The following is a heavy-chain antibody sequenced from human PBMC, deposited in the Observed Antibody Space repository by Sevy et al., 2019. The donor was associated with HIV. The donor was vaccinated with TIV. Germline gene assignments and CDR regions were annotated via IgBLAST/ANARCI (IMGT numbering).Heavy chain of an antibody. D-gene: IGHD2-2*01. Sequence: SETLSLTCAVHDGSFSGYYWNWIRQLPGKGLEWIGEINESGITYYNPSLKSRVTISVDTSKKQFSLKLNSVTAADTAVYFCARSPPXVVVPGAPSWFDPWGQGTLVTVSS. CDR1: DGSFSGYY. J-gene: IGHJ5*02. CDR3: ARSPPXVVVPGAPSWFDP. CDR2: INESGIT. V-gene: IGHV4-34*01.